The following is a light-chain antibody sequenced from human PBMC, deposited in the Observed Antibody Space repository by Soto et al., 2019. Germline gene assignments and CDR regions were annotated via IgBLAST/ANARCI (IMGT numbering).Light chain of an antibody. CDR3: NSFTSSSTLV. CDR2: EVT. Sequence: QSALTQPASVSGSPGQSITISCTGSSSDVGGYHYVSWYQQHPGKAPKLMIYEVTNRPSGVSDRFSSSKSGNTASLIISGLQAEDEADYYCNSFTSSSTLVFGGGTKLTVL. CDR1: SSDVGGYHY. V-gene: IGLV2-14*01. J-gene: IGLJ3*02.